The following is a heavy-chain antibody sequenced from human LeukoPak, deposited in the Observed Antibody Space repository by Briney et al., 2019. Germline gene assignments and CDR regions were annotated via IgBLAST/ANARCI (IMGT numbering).Heavy chain of an antibody. V-gene: IGHV3-48*01. D-gene: IGHD3-22*01. J-gene: IGHJ4*02. CDR1: GFTFSSYS. CDR3: ARDPTAVAYDSSDWSFDY. CDR2: ISSSSSTI. Sequence: GGSLRLSCAASGFTFSSYSMNWVRQAPGKGLEWVSYISSSSSTIYYADSVKGRFTISRDNAKNSLYLQMNSLRAEDTAVYYCARDPTAVAYDSSDWSFDYWGRGTLVTVSS.